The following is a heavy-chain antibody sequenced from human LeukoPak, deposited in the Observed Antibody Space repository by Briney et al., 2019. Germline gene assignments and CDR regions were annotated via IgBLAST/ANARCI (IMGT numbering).Heavy chain of an antibody. D-gene: IGHD5-18*01. CDR1: GFTFDDYA. Sequence: PGRSLRLSCAASGFTFDDYAMHWVRQAPGKGLEWVSGISWNSGSIGYADSVKGRFTISRDNAKNSLYLQMNSLRAEDTALYYCAKDINGLWSAGFDYWGQGTLVTVSS. CDR3: AKDINGLWSAGFDY. CDR2: ISWNSGSI. V-gene: IGHV3-9*01. J-gene: IGHJ4*02.